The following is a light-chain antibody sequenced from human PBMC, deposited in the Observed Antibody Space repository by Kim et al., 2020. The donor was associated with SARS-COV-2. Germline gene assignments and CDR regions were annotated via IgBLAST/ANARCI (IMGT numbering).Light chain of an antibody. J-gene: IGKJ1*01. CDR1: QIVGSN. CDR2: GTS. V-gene: IGKV3-15*01. Sequence: SGSPGESATLSCGASQIVGSNLAWYQQRPGQAPRLLINGTSTRATGIPARFSGSGSGTDFTLTISSLQSEDFAVYYCQQYNNWPLFGQGTKVDIK. CDR3: QQYNNWPL.